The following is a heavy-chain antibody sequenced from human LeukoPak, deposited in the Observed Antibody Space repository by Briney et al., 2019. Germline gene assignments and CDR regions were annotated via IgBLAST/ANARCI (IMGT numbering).Heavy chain of an antibody. V-gene: IGHV4-59*01. D-gene: IGHD3-16*01. CDR1: GGSISSYY. Sequence: SETLSLTCTVSGGSISSYYWSWIRQPPGKGLEWIGYTYYSGTTNYNPSLKSRVTISLDMSKSHFSLKMSSVTAADTAVYYCARGWATTFFDCWGQGTLVTVSS. CDR2: TYYSGTT. CDR3: ARGWATTFFDC. J-gene: IGHJ4*02.